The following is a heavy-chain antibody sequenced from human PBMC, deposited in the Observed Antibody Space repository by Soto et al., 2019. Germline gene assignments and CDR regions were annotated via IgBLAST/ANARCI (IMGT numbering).Heavy chain of an antibody. Sequence: ESGGGLVKPGGSLRLSCAASGFTFSSYSMNWVRQAPGKGLEWVSSISSSSSYIYYADSVKGRFTISRDNAKNSLYLQMNSLRAEDTAVYYCARDRRMAVGGMDVRDQGTTVTVSS. J-gene: IGHJ6*02. D-gene: IGHD6-19*01. V-gene: IGHV3-21*01. CDR2: ISSSSSYI. CDR3: ARDRRMAVGGMDV. CDR1: GFTFSSYS.